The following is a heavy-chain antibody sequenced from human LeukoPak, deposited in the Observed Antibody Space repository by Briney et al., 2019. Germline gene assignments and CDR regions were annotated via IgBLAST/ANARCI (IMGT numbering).Heavy chain of an antibody. Sequence: GGSLRLSCVASGFTFSSYAMSGVRQAPGKGLEGVSAISGNGGSTYYADSVKGRFTISRDNYKNTLYLQMNSLGDEDAAVYYCTHEAASEAGAFDIWGQGTMVTVSS. J-gene: IGHJ3*02. CDR1: GFTFSSYA. V-gene: IGHV3-23*01. CDR2: ISGNGGST. CDR3: THEAASEAGAFDI. D-gene: IGHD6-13*01.